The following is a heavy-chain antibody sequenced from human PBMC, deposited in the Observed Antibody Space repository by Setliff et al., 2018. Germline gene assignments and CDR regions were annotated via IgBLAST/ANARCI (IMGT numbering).Heavy chain of an antibody. CDR2: IYTGGST. J-gene: IGHJ4*02. CDR1: GGSISSSNW. CDR3: ARDLAD. V-gene: IGHV3-66*01. Sequence: ETLSLTCAVSGGSISSSNWWSWVRQAPGKGLEWVSVIYTGGSTFYADSVKGRFTISRDNSKNTLYLQMNSLRAEDTAVYYCARDLADWGQGTLVTVSS.